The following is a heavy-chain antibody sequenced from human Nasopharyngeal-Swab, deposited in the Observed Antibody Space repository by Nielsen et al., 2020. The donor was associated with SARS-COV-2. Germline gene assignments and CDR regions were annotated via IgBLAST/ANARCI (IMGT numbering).Heavy chain of an antibody. CDR2: IYPGDSDT. CDR1: GYSFTRYW. D-gene: IGHD1-26*01. V-gene: IGHV5-51*01. Sequence: GEALKISCKGSGYSFTRYWIGWGRQMPGKGLEWMGSIYPGDSDTRYSPSFQGQVTISADKSISNAYLQWSSLKASDTAMYYCARQSGSYYDIADAFDIWGQGTMVTVSS. CDR3: ARQSGSYYDIADAFDI. J-gene: IGHJ3*02.